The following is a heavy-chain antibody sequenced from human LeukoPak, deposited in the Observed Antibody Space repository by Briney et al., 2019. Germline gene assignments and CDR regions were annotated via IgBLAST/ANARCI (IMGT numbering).Heavy chain of an antibody. CDR2: ISYDGTNK. D-gene: IGHD6-19*01. CDR3: AKGRYSSGWFGQAY. J-gene: IGHJ4*02. Sequence: GGSLRLSCAASGFIFTNYAMHWVRQAPGKGLEWVAVISYDGTNKYYADSVKGRFTISRDTSKNTLYLQINSLRTEDTAMYYCAKGRYSSGWFGQAYWGQGTLVTVSS. V-gene: IGHV3-30*18. CDR1: GFIFTNYA.